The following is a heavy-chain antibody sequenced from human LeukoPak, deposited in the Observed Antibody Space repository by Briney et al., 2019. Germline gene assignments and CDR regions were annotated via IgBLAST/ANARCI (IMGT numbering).Heavy chain of an antibody. CDR1: GYTFTSYG. D-gene: IGHD2-2*01. J-gene: IGHJ5*02. V-gene: IGHV1-18*01. Sequence: ASVKVSCKASGYTFTSYGISWVRQAPGQGLEWVGRISPNSGYTNYAQKVQGRVTMTTDTSTSTAYMELRSLRSDDTAVYYCARDRCSSTTCYQSWFDPWGQGTLVTVSS. CDR2: ISPNSGYT. CDR3: ARDRCSSTTCYQSWFDP.